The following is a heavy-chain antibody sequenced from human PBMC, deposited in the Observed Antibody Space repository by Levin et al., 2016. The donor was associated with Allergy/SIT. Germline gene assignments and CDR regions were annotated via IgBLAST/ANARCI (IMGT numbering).Heavy chain of an antibody. V-gene: IGHV1-2*02. CDR2: INPNSGGT. CDR3: ARWWELHLDDEDDYFDY. Sequence: ASVKVSCKASGYTFTGYYMHWVRQAPGQGLEWMGWINPNSGGTNYAQKFQGRVTMTRDTSISTAYMELSRLRSDDTAVYYCARWWELHLDDEDDYFDYVGPREPWSPSP. CDR1: GYTFTGYY. J-gene: IGHJ4*02. D-gene: IGHD1-26*01.